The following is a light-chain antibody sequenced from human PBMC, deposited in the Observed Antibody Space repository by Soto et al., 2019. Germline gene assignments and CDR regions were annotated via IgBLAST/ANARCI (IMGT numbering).Light chain of an antibody. CDR1: SSNIGTNN. CDR3: GTWDTRLSIFV. Sequence: QSVLTQPPSVSVAPGQTITISCSGRSSNIGTNNVCWFQQFPGTVPKLLIYDNDKRPSNIPDRFSGSKSGTSATLGITGLQTGDEADYYCGTWDTRLSIFVFGTGTKLTVL. J-gene: IGLJ1*01. V-gene: IGLV1-51*01. CDR2: DND.